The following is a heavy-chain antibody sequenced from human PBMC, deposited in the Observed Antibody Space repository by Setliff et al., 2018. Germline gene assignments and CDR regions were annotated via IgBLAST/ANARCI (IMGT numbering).Heavy chain of an antibody. CDR3: ARDDGGSSSWYIQEYYHYMDV. Sequence: GGSLRLSCAASGFTFSRYWMSWVRQAPGKGLEWVAVISDDGNKKDYADSVKGRFTISRDNSKNTLYLQMNSLRTEDTAVYYCARDDGGSSSWYIQEYYHYMDVWGLGTTVTVSS. CDR1: GFTFSRYW. CDR2: ISDDGNKK. J-gene: IGHJ6*03. V-gene: IGHV3-30*03. D-gene: IGHD6-13*01.